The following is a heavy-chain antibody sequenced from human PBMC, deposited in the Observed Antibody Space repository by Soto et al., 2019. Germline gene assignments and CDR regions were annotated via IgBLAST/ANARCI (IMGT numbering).Heavy chain of an antibody. CDR2: MNPNSGNT. CDR3: ARAYQYSSSSYYYGMDV. V-gene: IGHV1-8*01. D-gene: IGHD6-6*01. CDR1: GYTFTSYD. J-gene: IGHJ6*02. Sequence: GASVKVSCKASGYTFTSYDINWVRQATGQGLEWMGWMNPNSGNTGYAQKFQGRVTMTRSTSISTAYMELSSLRSEDTAVYYCARAYQYSSSSYYYGMDVWGQGTTVTVSS.